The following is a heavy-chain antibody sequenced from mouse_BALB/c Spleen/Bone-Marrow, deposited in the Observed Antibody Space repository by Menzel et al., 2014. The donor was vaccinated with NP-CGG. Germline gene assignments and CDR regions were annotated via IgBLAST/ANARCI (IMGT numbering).Heavy chain of an antibody. D-gene: IGHD1-1*01. CDR1: GYSFTGYT. V-gene: IGHV1-18*01. Sequence: EVQLQQSGPELVKPGASMKISCKASGYSFTGYTMNWVKQSHGKNLEWIGLINPYNGVINYNQKFKDKATFTVDKSSSTAYMELLSLTSEDSAVYYCARFYYGSNYAMDYWGQGTSVTVSS. J-gene: IGHJ4*01. CDR2: INPYNGVI. CDR3: ARFYYGSNYAMDY.